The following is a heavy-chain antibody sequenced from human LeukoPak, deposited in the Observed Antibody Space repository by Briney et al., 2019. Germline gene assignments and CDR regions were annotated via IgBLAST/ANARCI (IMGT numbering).Heavy chain of an antibody. V-gene: IGHV3-11*04. D-gene: IGHD3-10*01. Sequence: GGSLRLSCAASGFTFSDYYMSWIRQAPGKGLEWVSYISSSGSTIYYADSVKGRFTISRDNAKNSLCLQMNSLRVEDTAVYYCAKVAKYYYGPETYYFFEQWGQGTPVTASS. CDR3: AKVAKYYYGPETYYFFEQ. J-gene: IGHJ4*02. CDR1: GFTFSDYY. CDR2: ISSSGSTI.